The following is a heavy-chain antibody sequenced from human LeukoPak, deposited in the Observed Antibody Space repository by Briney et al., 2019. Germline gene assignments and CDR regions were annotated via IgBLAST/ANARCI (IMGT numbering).Heavy chain of an antibody. V-gene: IGHV1-69*13. CDR1: GGTFSSYA. Sequence: ASVKVSCTASGGTFSSYAIGWVRQAPGQGLEWMGGIIPIFGTANYAQKFQGRVTITADESTSTAYMELSSLRSEDTAVYYCAREDNLDYGVPYFDYWGQGTLVTVSS. CDR3: AREDNLDYGVPYFDY. D-gene: IGHD4-17*01. J-gene: IGHJ4*02. CDR2: IIPIFGTA.